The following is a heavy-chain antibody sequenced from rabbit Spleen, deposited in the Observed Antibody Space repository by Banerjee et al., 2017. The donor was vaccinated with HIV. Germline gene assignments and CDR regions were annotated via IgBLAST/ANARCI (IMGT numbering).Heavy chain of an antibody. Sequence: QSLEESGGDLVKPGASLTLTCTASGFSFSSVHWIYWVRQAPGKGLEWIGTIYAGSTGTIDYASWVKGRFTISKTSSTTVTLQMTSLTAADTATYFCARNFDLWGQGTLVTVS. J-gene: IGHJ4*01. CDR1: GFSFSSVHW. V-gene: IGHV1S40*01. CDR2: IYAGSTGTI. CDR3: ARNFDL.